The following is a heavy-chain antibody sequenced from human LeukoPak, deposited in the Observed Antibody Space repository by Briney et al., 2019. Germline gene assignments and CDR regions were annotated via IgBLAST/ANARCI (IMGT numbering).Heavy chain of an antibody. V-gene: IGHV3-43*02. CDR3: AKFPSGDSSGYYYPDGAFDI. CDR2: ITGDAGIT. D-gene: IGHD3-22*01. J-gene: IGHJ3*02. Sequence: GGSLRLSCAASGFTFDHYAMHWVRQAPGKGLEWVSLITGDAGITYYADSVKGRFTISRDNSKNSLYLQMNSLRTEDTALYYCAKFPSGDSSGYYYPDGAFDIWGQGTMVTVSS. CDR1: GFTFDHYA.